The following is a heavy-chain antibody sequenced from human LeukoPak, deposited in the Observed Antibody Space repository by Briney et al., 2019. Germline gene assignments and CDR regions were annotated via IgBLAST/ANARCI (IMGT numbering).Heavy chain of an antibody. CDR3: AGDFDY. V-gene: IGHV3-30*02. Sequence: GGSLRLSCAASGFTFSSYDMHWVRQAPGKGLEWVTFIRYDASNKYYADSVKGRSTISRDNSGNTLYLQMNSLGVEDTAVYYCAGDFDYWGQGTLVTVSS. CDR2: IRYDASNK. J-gene: IGHJ4*02. CDR1: GFTFSSYD.